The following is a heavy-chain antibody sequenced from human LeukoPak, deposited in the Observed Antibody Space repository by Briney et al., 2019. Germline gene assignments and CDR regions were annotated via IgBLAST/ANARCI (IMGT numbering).Heavy chain of an antibody. V-gene: IGHV1-69*13. CDR3: ARVKYSRRRILKYYYYGMDV. J-gene: IGHJ6*02. D-gene: IGHD4-11*01. CDR2: IIPIFGTA. CDR1: GGTFSSYA. Sequence: SVKVSCKASGGTFSSYAISWVRQAPGQGLEWMGGIIPIFGTANYAQKFQGRVTITADESTSTAYVELSSLRSEDTAVYYCARVKYSRRRILKYYYYGMDVWGQGTTVTVSS.